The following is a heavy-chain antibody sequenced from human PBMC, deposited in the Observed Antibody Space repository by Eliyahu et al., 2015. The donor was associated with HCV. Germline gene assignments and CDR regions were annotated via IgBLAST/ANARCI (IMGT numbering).Heavy chain of an antibody. CDR1: GXTFSXYW. V-gene: IGHV3-7*04. Sequence: EVQLVESGGGLVQPGGSLRLSCAVSGXTFSXYWMTWVRQAPGKGLEWVANIKQDGSEKYYVDSVKGRFTISRDNAQNSLYLQMDSLRAEDTAVYYCARRGHQWLLWDEYYFDYWGQGTLVTVSS. CDR2: IKQDGSEK. CDR3: ARRGHQWLLWDEYYFDY. D-gene: IGHD3-3*01. J-gene: IGHJ4*02.